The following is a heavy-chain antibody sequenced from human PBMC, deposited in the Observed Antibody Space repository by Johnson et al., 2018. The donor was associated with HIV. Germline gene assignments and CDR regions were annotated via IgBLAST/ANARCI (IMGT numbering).Heavy chain of an antibody. CDR3: ARWTRYCGGDCYDVFDI. Sequence: VQLVESGGGVVRPGGSLRLSCAASGFTFDDCGMSWVRPGPGKGLEWVSGINWNGGSTGYADSVKGRFTISRDNAKNSLYLQMNSLRAEATAWYYCARWTRYCGGDCYDVFDIWGQGTKVTVSS. D-gene: IGHD2-21*02. CDR1: GFTFDDCG. CDR2: INWNGGST. J-gene: IGHJ3*02. V-gene: IGHV3-20*04.